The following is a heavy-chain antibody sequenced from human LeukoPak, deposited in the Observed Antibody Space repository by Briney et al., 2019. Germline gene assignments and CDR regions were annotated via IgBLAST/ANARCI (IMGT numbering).Heavy chain of an antibody. CDR1: GGSISSGGYY. Sequence: SETLSLTCTVSGGSISSGGYYWSWIRQPPGKGLEWIGYIYHSGSTYYNPSLKSRVTISVDRSKNQFSLKLSSVTAADTAVYYCARDREVGYSSSWNPLGAFDIWGQGTMVTVSS. CDR2: IYHSGST. D-gene: IGHD6-13*01. J-gene: IGHJ3*02. V-gene: IGHV4-30-2*01. CDR3: ARDREVGYSSSWNPLGAFDI.